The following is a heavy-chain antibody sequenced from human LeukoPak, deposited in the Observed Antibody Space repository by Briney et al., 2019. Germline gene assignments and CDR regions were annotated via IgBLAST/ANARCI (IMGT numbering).Heavy chain of an antibody. V-gene: IGHV4-4*07. CDR2: IYTSGST. J-gene: IGHJ6*03. Sequence: SETLSLTCTVSGGSISSYYWSWIRQPAGKGLEWIGRIYTSGSTNYNPSLKSRVTMSVDTSKNQFSLKLSSVTAADTAVYYCARGYLEPQREYSYGYYYYYYMDVWGKGTTVTVSS. CDR3: ARGYLEPQREYSYGYYYYYYMDV. CDR1: GGSISSYY. D-gene: IGHD5-18*01.